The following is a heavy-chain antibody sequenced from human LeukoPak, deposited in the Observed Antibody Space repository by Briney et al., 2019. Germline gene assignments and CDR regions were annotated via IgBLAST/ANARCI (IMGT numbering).Heavy chain of an antibody. Sequence: GESLKISCKGSGYSFTSYWIGWVRQMPGKGLEWMGIIYPGDSDTRYSPSLQGQVTISADKSISTAYLQWSSLRASDTAMYYCATYYYDSSGYSFLDYWGQGTLVTVSS. V-gene: IGHV5-51*01. CDR3: ATYYYDSSGYSFLDY. CDR1: GYSFTSYW. CDR2: IYPGDSDT. J-gene: IGHJ4*02. D-gene: IGHD3-22*01.